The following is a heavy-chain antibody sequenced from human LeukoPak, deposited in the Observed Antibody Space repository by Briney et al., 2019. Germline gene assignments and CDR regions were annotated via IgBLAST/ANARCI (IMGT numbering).Heavy chain of an antibody. CDR1: GGSISSYY. D-gene: IGHD1-7*01. CDR3: ARDLGGHNWNYDDAFDI. CDR2: IYYSGST. J-gene: IGHJ3*02. Sequence: SETLSLTCTVSGGSISSYYWSWIRQPPGKGLEWIGYIYYSGSTNYNPSLKSRVTISVDTSKNQFSLKLSSVTAADTAVYYCARDLGGHNWNYDDAFDIWGQGTMVTASS. V-gene: IGHV4-59*01.